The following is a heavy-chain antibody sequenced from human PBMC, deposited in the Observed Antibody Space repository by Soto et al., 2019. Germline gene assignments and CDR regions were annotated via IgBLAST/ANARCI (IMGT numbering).Heavy chain of an antibody. Sequence: HPGGSLRLSCAASGFAFSGYAMGWARQAPGKGLEWVSAIYPSGGDTFYTDSVKGRFTISRDNSKNTLYLQMDGLRAEDTAVYYCAKDDYTGNFGYFDKWGQGALVTVSS. J-gene: IGHJ4*02. V-gene: IGHV3-23*01. CDR1: GFAFSGYA. D-gene: IGHD1-26*01. CDR3: AKDDYTGNFGYFDK. CDR2: IYPSGGDT.